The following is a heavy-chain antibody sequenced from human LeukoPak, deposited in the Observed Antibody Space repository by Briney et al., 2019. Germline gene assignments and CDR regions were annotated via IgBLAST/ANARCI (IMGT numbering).Heavy chain of an antibody. D-gene: IGHD6-19*01. CDR2: IYYSGST. V-gene: IGHV4-59*01. CDR1: GGSISSYY. J-gene: IGHJ4*02. CDR3: ARDSISSGLQRFGY. Sequence: ASETLSLTCTVSGGSISSYYWSWIRQPPGKGLEWIGYIYYSGSTNYNPSLKSRVTISVDTSKNQFSLKLSSVTAADTAVYYCARDSISSGLQRFGYWGQGTLVTVSS.